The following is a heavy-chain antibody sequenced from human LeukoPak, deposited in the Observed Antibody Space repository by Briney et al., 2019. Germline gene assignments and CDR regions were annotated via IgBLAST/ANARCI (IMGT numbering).Heavy chain of an antibody. CDR3: ARDPTYGSGSYYGMDV. Sequence: PGGSLRLSCAASGFTFSTYAMHWVRQAPGKGLEWVAVISYDGSNKNYADSAKGRFTISRHNSENTLYLQMNSLRAEDTAVYYCARDPTYGSGSYYGMDVWGQGTTVTVSS. V-gene: IGHV3-30*04. D-gene: IGHD3-10*01. CDR1: GFTFSTYA. J-gene: IGHJ6*02. CDR2: ISYDGSNK.